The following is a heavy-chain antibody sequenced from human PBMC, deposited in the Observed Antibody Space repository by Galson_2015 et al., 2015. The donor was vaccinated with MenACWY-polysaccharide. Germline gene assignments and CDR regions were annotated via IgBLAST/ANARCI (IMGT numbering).Heavy chain of an antibody. CDR2: ISSKSGKT. D-gene: IGHD2-21*02. CDR3: ARDRDWALDH. Sequence: SVKVSCKGSGYTFTGNGISWVRQAPGQGLEWVGWISSKSGKTKYGWKFQGRVAMTRDTSTTTAYMELRRLKSDDTAFYYCARDRDWALDHWGQGTLVTVSS. CDR1: GYTFTGNG. J-gene: IGHJ4*02. V-gene: IGHV1-18*01.